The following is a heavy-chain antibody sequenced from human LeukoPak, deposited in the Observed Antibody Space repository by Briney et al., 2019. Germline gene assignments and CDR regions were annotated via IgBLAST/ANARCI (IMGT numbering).Heavy chain of an antibody. D-gene: IGHD3-10*01. CDR3: ARGPRVGRHMVRGVDFDY. CDR2: IIPIFGTA. V-gene: IGHV1-69*13. J-gene: IGHJ4*02. CDR1: GGTFSSYA. Sequence: SVKVSCKASGGTFSSYAISWVRQAPGQGLEWMGGIIPIFGTANYAQKFQGRVTITADESTSTAYMELSSLRSADTAVYYCARGPRVGRHMVRGVDFDYWGQGTLVTVSS.